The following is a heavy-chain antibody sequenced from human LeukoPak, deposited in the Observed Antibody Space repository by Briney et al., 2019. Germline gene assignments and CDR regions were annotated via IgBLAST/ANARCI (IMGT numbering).Heavy chain of an antibody. CDR3: TRDREVAGPDS. Sequence: PGGSLRLSCAASGFTFRNAWMSWVRQAPGRGLEWVGRIKSKVDGGTADYAAAVEGRFTISRDDSENTLSLQMSSLKTDDTAVYYCTRDREVAGPDSWGQGTLVTASS. V-gene: IGHV3-15*01. CDR1: GFTFRNAW. J-gene: IGHJ4*02. D-gene: IGHD6-19*01. CDR2: IKSKVDGGTA.